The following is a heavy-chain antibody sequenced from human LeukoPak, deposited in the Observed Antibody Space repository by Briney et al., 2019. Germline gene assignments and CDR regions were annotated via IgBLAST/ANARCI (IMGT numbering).Heavy chain of an antibody. D-gene: IGHD3-10*01. J-gene: IGHJ4*02. CDR1: GFTFSSYA. CDR3: ARDLWFGESFDY. Sequence: GGSLRLSCAASGFTFSSYAMHWVRQAPGKGLEWVAVKSYDGSNKYYADSVKGRFTISRDNSKNTLYLQMNSLRAEDTAVYYCARDLWFGESFDYWGQGTLVTVSS. V-gene: IGHV3-30-3*01. CDR2: KSYDGSNK.